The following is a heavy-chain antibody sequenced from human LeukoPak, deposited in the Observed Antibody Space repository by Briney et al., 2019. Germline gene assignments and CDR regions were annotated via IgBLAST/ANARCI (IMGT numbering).Heavy chain of an antibody. J-gene: IGHJ4*02. CDR3: VSSYGGYVLDY. V-gene: IGHV4-59*01. CDR1: GGSIGSYS. D-gene: IGHD5-12*01. CDR2: VYHSGSI. Sequence: PSETLSLTCTVSGGSIGSYSWNWIRQSPGKGLEWIGRVYHSGSINYNPSLKSRVTISVDTSKNQFSLNLSSVTAAGTAVYYCVSSYGGYVLDYWGKGTLVIVSS.